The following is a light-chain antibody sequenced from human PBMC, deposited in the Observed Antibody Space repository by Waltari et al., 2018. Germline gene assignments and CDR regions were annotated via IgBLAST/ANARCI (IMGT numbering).Light chain of an antibody. V-gene: IGKV1-9*01. J-gene: IGKJ2*01. CDR3: QQLNSYPYT. CDR1: QGISSY. CDR2: AAS. Sequence: DIQLTQSPSFLSASVGDRVTITCRASQGISSYLAWYQQKPGKAPKHLIYAASTLQSGVPSRFSGGGSGTKFTLTISSLQPEDFAIFYCQQLNSYPYTFGQGTKLEIK.